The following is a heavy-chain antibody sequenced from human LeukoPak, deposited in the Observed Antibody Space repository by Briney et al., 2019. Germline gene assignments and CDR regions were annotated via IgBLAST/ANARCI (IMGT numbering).Heavy chain of an antibody. J-gene: IGHJ6*02. CDR1: GLTVSRTH. Sequence: GSLRLSCAVSGLTVSRTHMNWVRQAPGKGLEWLSYISSSGETIFYADSVKGRFTISRDIAKNSLFLQMSSLRVEDTAVYYCARDPDYYYGMDVWGQGTTVTVSS. CDR2: ISSSGETI. V-gene: IGHV3-48*03. CDR3: ARDPDYYYGMDV.